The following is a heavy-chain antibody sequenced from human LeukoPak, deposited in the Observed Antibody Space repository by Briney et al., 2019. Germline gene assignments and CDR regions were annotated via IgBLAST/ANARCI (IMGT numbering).Heavy chain of an antibody. Sequence: ETGGSLRLSCAASGFTFADYAMHWVRQAPGKGLEWVSGISWNSDSIGYADSVKGRYTISRDNAMNSLYLQMNSLRAEDTALYYCAKDISGWYDGAFDIWGQGTMVSVSS. D-gene: IGHD6-19*01. J-gene: IGHJ3*02. V-gene: IGHV3-9*01. CDR3: AKDISGWYDGAFDI. CDR2: ISWNSDSI. CDR1: GFTFADYA.